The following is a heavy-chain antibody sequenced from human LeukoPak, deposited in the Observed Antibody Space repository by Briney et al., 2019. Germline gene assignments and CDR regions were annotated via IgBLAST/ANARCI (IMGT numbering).Heavy chain of an antibody. J-gene: IGHJ6*03. CDR1: GYTFTSYD. D-gene: IGHD6-13*01. Sequence: ASVKVSCKASGYTFTSYDINWVRQATGQGLEWMGWMNPNSGNTGYAQKFQGRVTITRNTSISTAYMELSSLRSEDTAVYYCATASSSWDRGYYYYYMDVWGKGTTVTVSS. V-gene: IGHV1-8*03. CDR3: ATASSSWDRGYYYYYMDV. CDR2: MNPNSGNT.